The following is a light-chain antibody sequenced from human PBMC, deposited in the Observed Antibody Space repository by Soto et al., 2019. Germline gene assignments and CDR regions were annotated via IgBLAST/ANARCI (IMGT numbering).Light chain of an antibody. Sequence: SYELTQPPSVSVAPGQTARITCGGNNIGSKSVHWYQQKPGQAPVLVVYDDSDLPSGIPERFSGSNSGNTATLTINRVEAGDEADYYCQVWDSSSDPNYVFGTGTKVTVL. CDR2: DDS. J-gene: IGLJ1*01. CDR3: QVWDSSSDPNYV. V-gene: IGLV3-21*02. CDR1: NIGSKS.